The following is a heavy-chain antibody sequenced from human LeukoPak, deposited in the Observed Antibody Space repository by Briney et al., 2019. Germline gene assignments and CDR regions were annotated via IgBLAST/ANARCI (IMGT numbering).Heavy chain of an antibody. CDR2: ISGSGGST. V-gene: IGHV3-23*01. Sequence: GGSLRLSCAASGFTFSSYAMSWVRQAPGKGLEWVSAISGSGGSTYYADSVKGRFTISRDNSKNTLYLQMNSLRAEDTAVYYCAKVRAPRRFEYYSDYWGQGTLVTVSS. J-gene: IGHJ4*02. CDR3: AKVRAPRRFEYYSDY. D-gene: IGHD3-16*01. CDR1: GFTFSSYA.